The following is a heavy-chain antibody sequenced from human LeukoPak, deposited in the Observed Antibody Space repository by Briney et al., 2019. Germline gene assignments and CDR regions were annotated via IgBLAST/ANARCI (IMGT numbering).Heavy chain of an antibody. CDR1: GYTFTSYG. J-gene: IGHJ4*02. V-gene: IGHV1-18*01. CDR2: ISAYNGNT. CDR3: ARDQSIMIRFGVVYPQLSPLSFCY. D-gene: IGHD3-16*01. Sequence: ASVKVSCKASGYTFTSYGISWVRQAPGQGLEWMGWISAYNGNTNYAQKLQGRVTMTPDTSTSTAYMALRSLRSDDTAVYYCARDQSIMIRFGVVYPQLSPLSFCYWGQGTLVTASS.